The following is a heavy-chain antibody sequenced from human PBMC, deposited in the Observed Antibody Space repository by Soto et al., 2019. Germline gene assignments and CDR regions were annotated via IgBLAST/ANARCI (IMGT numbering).Heavy chain of an antibody. J-gene: IGHJ4*02. CDR2: IYYSGRT. CDR1: GGSIRDYF. D-gene: IGHD4-17*01. V-gene: IGHV4-59*01. CDR3: ARVGGDDFGDSGGFDY. Sequence: SETLSLTCTVSGGSIRDYFWTWIRQPPGKGLEWIGYIYYSGRTNYNPSLKSRVSISVDTSKNHFSLQLSSVTAADTAVYYCARVGGDDFGDSGGFDYWGQGTLVTVSS.